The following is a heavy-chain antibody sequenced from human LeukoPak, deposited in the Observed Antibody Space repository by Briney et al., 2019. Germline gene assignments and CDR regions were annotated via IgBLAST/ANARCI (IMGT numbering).Heavy chain of an antibody. CDR1: GFTFSSYG. CDR3: ARDYITMVRGANPGY. D-gene: IGHD3-10*01. J-gene: IGHJ4*02. Sequence: PGRSLRLSCAASGFTFSSYGVHWVRQAPGKGLEWVAVIWYDGSNKYYADSVKGRSTISRDNSKNTLYLQMNSLRAEDTAVYYCARDYITMVRGANPGYWGQGTLVTVSS. V-gene: IGHV3-33*01. CDR2: IWYDGSNK.